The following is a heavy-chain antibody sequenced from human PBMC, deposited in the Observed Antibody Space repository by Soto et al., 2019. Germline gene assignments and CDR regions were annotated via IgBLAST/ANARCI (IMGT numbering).Heavy chain of an antibody. CDR3: ARDWYSSGYVPGFDS. J-gene: IGHJ4*02. CDR1: WDRFSINIAG. D-gene: IGHD6-19*01. Sequence: SQALAVTCARSWDRFSINIAGLELVRRSAWRGLEWLGRTYYRSKWYNDYAVSVKSRITINPDTSKNQFSLQLNSVTPEDTAVYYCARDWYSSGYVPGFDSWGQGTLVTVSS. CDR2: TYYRSKWYN. V-gene: IGHV6-1*01.